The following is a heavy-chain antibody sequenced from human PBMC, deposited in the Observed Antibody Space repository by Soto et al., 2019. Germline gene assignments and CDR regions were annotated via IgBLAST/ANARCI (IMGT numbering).Heavy chain of an antibody. J-gene: IGHJ4*02. CDR1: GGSISSYY. Sequence: QVQLQESGPGLVKPSETLSLTCTVSGGSISSYYWSWIRQPPGKGLEWIGYIYYSGSTNYNPSLKGRVTLSVDTSKNQFSLKLSSVTAADTAVYYGARADGGYAGDYWGQVTRVTVSS. CDR3: ARADGGYAGDY. D-gene: IGHD5-12*01. CDR2: IYYSGST. V-gene: IGHV4-59*01.